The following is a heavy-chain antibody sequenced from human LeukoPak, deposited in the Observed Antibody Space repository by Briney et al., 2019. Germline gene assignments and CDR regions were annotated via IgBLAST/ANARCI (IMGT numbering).Heavy chain of an antibody. D-gene: IGHD2-8*02. Sequence: GGSLRLSCAASGFTFSSYSMNWVRQAPGKGLEWVSSTSSSSSYIYYADSVKGRFTISRDNAKNSLYLQMNSLRAEDTAVYYCARDLVLGPYNWFDPWGQGTLVTVSS. V-gene: IGHV3-21*01. J-gene: IGHJ5*02. CDR2: TSSSSSYI. CDR1: GFTFSSYS. CDR3: ARDLVLGPYNWFDP.